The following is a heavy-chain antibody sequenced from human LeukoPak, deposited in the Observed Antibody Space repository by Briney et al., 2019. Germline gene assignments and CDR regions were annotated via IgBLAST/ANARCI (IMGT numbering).Heavy chain of an antibody. CDR1: GFTFSRNS. J-gene: IGHJ4*02. Sequence: GGSLRLSCAASGFTFSRNSMIWVRQAPGKGLEWLSSISSSGSTIYYADSVKGRFTISRDNAKNSLYQQMVSLRAEDTAVYYCARDRCDGDCRDWDYWGQGTLVTVSS. CDR3: ARDRCDGDCRDWDY. CDR2: ISSSGSTI. V-gene: IGHV3-48*04. D-gene: IGHD2-21*02.